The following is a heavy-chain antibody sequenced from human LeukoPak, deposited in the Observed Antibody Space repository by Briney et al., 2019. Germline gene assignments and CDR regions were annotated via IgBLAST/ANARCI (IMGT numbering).Heavy chain of an antibody. CDR1: GFTFSRYA. D-gene: IGHD5-12*01. V-gene: IGHV3-23*01. CDR2: VSDTGAAA. CDR3: ARGGWSGFYYTMDV. J-gene: IGHJ6*02. Sequence: GGSLRLSCAASGFTFSRYAMTWVRQSPGRGQEWVSAVSDTGAAAYHADSVKGRFTISRDSSTNTVFLQMNSLRVEDTALYYCARGGWSGFYYTMDVWGQGTTVTVSS.